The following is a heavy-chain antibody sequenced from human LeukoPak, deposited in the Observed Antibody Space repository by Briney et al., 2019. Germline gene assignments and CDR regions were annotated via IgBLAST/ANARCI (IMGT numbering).Heavy chain of an antibody. J-gene: IGHJ6*02. Sequence: SETLSLTCTVSGGSISSYYWTWIRQPPGKGLEWIGYIYYSGSTYYNPSLKSRVTISVDTSKNQFSLKLSSVTAADTAVYYCARAGPNYDILTGYFPYYYYGMDVWGQGTTVTVSS. CDR3: ARAGPNYDILTGYFPYYYYGMDV. D-gene: IGHD3-9*01. CDR2: IYYSGST. CDR1: GGSISSYY. V-gene: IGHV4-59*01.